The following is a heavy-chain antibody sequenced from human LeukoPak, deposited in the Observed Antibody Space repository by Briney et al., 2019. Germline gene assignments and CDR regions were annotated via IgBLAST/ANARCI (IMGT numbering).Heavy chain of an antibody. CDR2: ISSSSSYI. V-gene: IGHV3-21*01. CDR3: ARVGIKWELMYYFDY. D-gene: IGHD1-26*01. CDR1: GFTFSSYS. Sequence: PGGSLRRSCAASGFTFSSYSMNWVRQAPGKGLEWVSSISSSSSYIYYADSVKGRFTISRDNAKNSLYLQMNSLRAEDTAVYYCARVGIKWELMYYFDYWGQGTLVTVSS. J-gene: IGHJ4*02.